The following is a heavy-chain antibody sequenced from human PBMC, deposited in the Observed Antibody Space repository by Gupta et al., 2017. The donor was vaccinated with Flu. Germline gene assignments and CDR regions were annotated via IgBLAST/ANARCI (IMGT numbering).Heavy chain of an antibody. CDR2: INPNGGST. CDR3: ARGMPGYTYGYNYFQY. V-gene: IGHV1-46*01. Sequence: QVQLVQSGPEVKRPGASVKISCRTSGYTFATHYIHWVRQAPGQGLEWMGIINPNGGSTNYAQKCQGRVTMSADTSTSTVYMELSSLRSEDTAVYYCARGMPGYTYGYNYFQYWGQGTLVTVSS. J-gene: IGHJ4*02. D-gene: IGHD5-18*01. CDR1: GYTFATHY.